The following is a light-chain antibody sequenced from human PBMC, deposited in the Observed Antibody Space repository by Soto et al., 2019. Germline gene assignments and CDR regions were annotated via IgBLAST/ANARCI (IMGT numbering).Light chain of an antibody. CDR1: QSISSN. CDR2: GAS. Sequence: TEVAPTRATQRVAGSEWTSLSWRASQSISSNLAWYQQKPGQAPRLLIYGASTRATGIPARFRGSGSGTEFTLNISSLHSPAFPVYLCQHYHTRPPWTVGQGTKVDIK. J-gene: IGKJ1*01. V-gene: IGKV3-15*01. CDR3: QHYHTRPPWT.